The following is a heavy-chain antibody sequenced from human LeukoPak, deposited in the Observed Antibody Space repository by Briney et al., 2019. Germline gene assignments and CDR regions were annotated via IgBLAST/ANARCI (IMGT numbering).Heavy chain of an antibody. Sequence: GGPLRLSCGASGVFFSSYAMNWVRQAPGKGLEWVSGISGSGGSTYYADSVKGRFTISKDNSKNTLYLQMNSLRAEDTAVYYCAKLSYSSDDYWGQGTLVTVSS. CDR2: ISGSGGST. V-gene: IGHV3-23*01. CDR3: AKLSYSSDDY. CDR1: GVFFSSYA. J-gene: IGHJ4*02. D-gene: IGHD6-19*01.